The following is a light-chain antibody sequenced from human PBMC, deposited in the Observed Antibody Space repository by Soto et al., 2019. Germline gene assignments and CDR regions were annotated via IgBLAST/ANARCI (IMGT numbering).Light chain of an antibody. J-gene: IGKJ1*01. CDR1: QSISSY. CDR2: AAS. V-gene: IGKV1-39*01. CDR3: QQYNSYSSWT. Sequence: DIQMTQSPSSLSASVGDRVTSTCRTSQSISSYLNWYQQKPGKAPKLLIYAASSLQSGVPSRFSGSGSGTEFTLTISSLQTDDFATYYCQQYNSYSSWTFGQGTKVDI.